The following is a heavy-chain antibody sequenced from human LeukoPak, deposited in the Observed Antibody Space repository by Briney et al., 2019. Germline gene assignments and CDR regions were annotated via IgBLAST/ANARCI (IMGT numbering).Heavy chain of an antibody. V-gene: IGHV4-59*01. D-gene: IGHD5-18*01. CDR2: IYYSGST. CDR3: ARVRSPSAMVTRYYYYMDV. CDR1: GGSISSYY. J-gene: IGHJ6*03. Sequence: SETLSLTCTVSGGSISSYYWSWIRQPPGKGLEWIGYIYYSGSTNYNPSLKSRVTISVDTSKNQFSLKLSSVTAADTAVYYCARVRSPSAMVTRYYYYMDVWGKGTTVTVSS.